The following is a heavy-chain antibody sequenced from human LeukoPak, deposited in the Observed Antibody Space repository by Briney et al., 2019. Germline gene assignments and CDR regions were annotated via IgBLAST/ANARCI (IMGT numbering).Heavy chain of an antibody. J-gene: IGHJ4*02. D-gene: IGHD3-10*01. Sequence: GGPLRLSCVVSGISLSNYAMTWVRQAPGKGLEWVSYISERGGSTTYADSVKGRFTISRDTSLNTLYLQMNNLRAEDTAVYFCAKRGVVIRGILVIGYHQEAYHYDFWGQGVLVSVSS. CDR2: ISERGGST. CDR1: GISLSNYA. V-gene: IGHV3-23*01. CDR3: AKRGVVIRGILVIGYHQEAYHYDF.